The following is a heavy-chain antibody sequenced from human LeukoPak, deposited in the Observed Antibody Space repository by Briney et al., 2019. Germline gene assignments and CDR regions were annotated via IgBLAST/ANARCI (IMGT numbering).Heavy chain of an antibody. CDR3: ARVGATTAFDY. V-gene: IGHV4-59*08. CDR2: IYYSGST. D-gene: IGHD1-26*01. J-gene: IGHJ4*02. CDR1: GGSISSYY. Sequence: SETLSLTCTVSGGSISSYYWSWIRQPPGKGLEWIGYIYYSGSTNYNPSLKSRATISVDTSKNQFSLKLSSVTAADTAVYYCARVGATTAFDYWGQGTLVTVSS.